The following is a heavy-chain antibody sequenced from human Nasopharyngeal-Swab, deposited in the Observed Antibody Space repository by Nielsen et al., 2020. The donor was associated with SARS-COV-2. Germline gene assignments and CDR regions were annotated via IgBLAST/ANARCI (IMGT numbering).Heavy chain of an antibody. Sequence: AGSLRLSCSASGFTFRDYAMHWVRQAPGKGLEYVSTINDYEDRLYYSDAVKGRFTISRDNAKNTLYLQMNSLRGDDTAVYYCTRDIGGQYGFWGQGNLVTVSS. V-gene: IGHV3-64*04. CDR3: TRDIGGQYGF. CDR2: INDYEDRL. J-gene: IGHJ4*02. D-gene: IGHD4-11*01. CDR1: GFTFRDYA.